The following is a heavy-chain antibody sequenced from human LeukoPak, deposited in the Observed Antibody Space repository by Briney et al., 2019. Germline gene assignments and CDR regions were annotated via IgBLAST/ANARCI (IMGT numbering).Heavy chain of an antibody. CDR1: GFTFSSYG. D-gene: IGHD2-2*01. Sequence: GGSLRLSCAASGFTFSSYGMHWVRQAPGKGLEWVAVISYDGSNKYYADSVKSRFTISRDNSKNTLYLQMNSLRAEDTAVYYCAKTSRYCSSTSCPRPYYYYYGMDVWGKGTTVTVSS. CDR3: AKTSRYCSSTSCPRPYYYYYGMDV. V-gene: IGHV3-30*18. CDR2: ISYDGSNK. J-gene: IGHJ6*04.